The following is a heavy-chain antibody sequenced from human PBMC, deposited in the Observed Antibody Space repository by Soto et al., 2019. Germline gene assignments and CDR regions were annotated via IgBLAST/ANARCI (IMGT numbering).Heavy chain of an antibody. CDR3: Y. CDR2: IWYDGSDT. CDR1: GFTFSSYG. V-gene: IGHV3-33*03. J-gene: IGHJ4*02. D-gene: IGHD3-10*02. Sequence: GGSLRLSCAASGFTFSSYGMHWVRQAPGKGLEWVAVIWYDGSDTSYADSVKGRFTISRDNAKNTLYLHYCVRDRPGPQHYFDYWGQGSVVTVSS.